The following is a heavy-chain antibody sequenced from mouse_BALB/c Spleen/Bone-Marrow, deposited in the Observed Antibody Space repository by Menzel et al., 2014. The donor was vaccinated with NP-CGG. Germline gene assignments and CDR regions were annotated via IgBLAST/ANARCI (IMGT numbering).Heavy chain of an antibody. CDR3: TRRPLQANSYFDC. CDR2: ISSGGSST. D-gene: IGHD3-2*02. J-gene: IGHJ2*01. Sequence: EVKLVESGGDLVKPGGSLKFSCVASGFTFSSYGMSWVRQTPDKRLEWVATISSGGSSTYYPASVKGRFTISRDNAKSTLYLQMSSLNSEDTAMYYCTRRPLQANSYFDCWGQGTTLTVSS. CDR1: GFTFSSYG. V-gene: IGHV5-6*02.